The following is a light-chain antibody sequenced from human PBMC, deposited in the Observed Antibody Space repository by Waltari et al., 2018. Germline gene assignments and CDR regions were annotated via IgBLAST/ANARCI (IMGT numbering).Light chain of an antibody. CDR3: QQYDISPLT. CDR1: HTISTTY. Sequence: EIVLTQSPGTLSLSPGEGATLSCRTSHTISTTYLAWYQQKPGQAPTLLIYGAFSRATGIPYRFTGRGSGTDFSLTISSLEPEDFATYYCQQYDISPLTFGGGTKVEIK. CDR2: GAF. V-gene: IGKV3-20*01. J-gene: IGKJ4*02.